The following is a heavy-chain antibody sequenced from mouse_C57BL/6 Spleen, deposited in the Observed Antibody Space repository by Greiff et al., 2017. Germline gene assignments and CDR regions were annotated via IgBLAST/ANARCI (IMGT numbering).Heavy chain of an antibody. J-gene: IGHJ3*01. D-gene: IGHD2-12*01. V-gene: IGHV5-2*01. CDR3: ARLRNGIAY. CDR1: EYDFPSYD. CDR2: INSDGGST. Sequence: EVMLVESGAGLVQPGESLTLSCESTEYDFPSYDMSWVSKTPEKRLELVAAINSDGGSTNYPENIKRRVIISRDKTKKTLYLQMSSLRSEDAAVYYCARLRNGIAYWGQGTLVTVSA.